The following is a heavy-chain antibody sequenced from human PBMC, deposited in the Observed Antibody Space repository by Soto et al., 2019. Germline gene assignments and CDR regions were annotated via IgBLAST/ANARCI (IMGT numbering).Heavy chain of an antibody. Sequence: GGSLRLSCAASGFTFRNYAMSWVRQAPGKGLEWVSAITDDGSNTHHADSVKGRFTISRDNSINTLYLQMNSLRAEDTAKYYCAKGSASSRPYYFDYWGQGALVTVSS. CDR2: ITDDGSNT. J-gene: IGHJ4*02. D-gene: IGHD6-6*01. V-gene: IGHV3-23*01. CDR1: GFTFRNYA. CDR3: AKGSASSRPYYFDY.